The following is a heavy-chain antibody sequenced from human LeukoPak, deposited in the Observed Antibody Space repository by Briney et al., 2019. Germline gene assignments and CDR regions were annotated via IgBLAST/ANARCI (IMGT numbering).Heavy chain of an antibody. Sequence: GASVKVSCKASGYTFINYAIHWVRQAPGQRLEWVGWINPYNGDTEYSQKLQGRVTITKDTSASTAYMNLSTLRYEDTAVYYCARGSSSDWPLEYWGRGILVTVSS. J-gene: IGHJ4*02. CDR3: ARGSSSDWPLEY. V-gene: IGHV1-3*01. D-gene: IGHD6-19*01. CDR2: INPYNGDT. CDR1: GYTFINYA.